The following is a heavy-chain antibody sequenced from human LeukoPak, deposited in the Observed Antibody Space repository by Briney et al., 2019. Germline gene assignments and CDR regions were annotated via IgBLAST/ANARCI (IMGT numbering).Heavy chain of an antibody. CDR1: GGSFSGYY. V-gene: IGHV4-59*10. CDR3: ARGQGNYDILTGYYY. CDR2: IYTSGST. D-gene: IGHD3-9*01. J-gene: IGHJ4*02. Sequence: SETLSLTCAVYGGSFSGYYWSWIRQPAGKGLKWIGRIYTSGSTNYNPSLKSRVTISVDTSKNQFSLKLSSVTAADTAVYYCARGQGNYDILTGYYYWGQGTLVTVSS.